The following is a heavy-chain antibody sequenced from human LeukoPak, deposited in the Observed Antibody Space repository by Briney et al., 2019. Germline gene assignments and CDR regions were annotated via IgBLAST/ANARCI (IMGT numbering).Heavy chain of an antibody. CDR2: INHSGST. D-gene: IGHD3/OR15-3a*01. CDR1: GGSFSGYY. J-gene: IGHJ6*02. Sequence: SETLSLTCAVYGGSFSGYYWSWIRQPPGKGLEWIGEINHSGSTNYNPSLKSRVTISVDKSKNQFSLKLSSVTAADTAVYYCAAGGTPGLDYYYYGMDVWGQGTTVTASS. CDR3: AAGGTPGLDYYYYGMDV. V-gene: IGHV4-34*01.